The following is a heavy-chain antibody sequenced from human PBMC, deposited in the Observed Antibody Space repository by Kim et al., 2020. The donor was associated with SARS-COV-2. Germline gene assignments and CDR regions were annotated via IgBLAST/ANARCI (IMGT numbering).Heavy chain of an antibody. V-gene: IGHV4-39*01. Sequence: NPSLKSRVTISVDPSKNQFSLKLSSVPAADTAVYYCAKGGSSSSWAHLYWGQGTLVTVSS. CDR3: AKGGSSSSWAHLY. J-gene: IGHJ4*02. D-gene: IGHD2-2*01.